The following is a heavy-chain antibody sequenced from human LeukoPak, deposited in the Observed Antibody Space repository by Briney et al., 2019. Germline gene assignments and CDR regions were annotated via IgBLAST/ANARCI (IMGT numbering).Heavy chain of an antibody. J-gene: IGHJ4*02. CDR3: ARDVVGSLDY. CDR2: IKGDESAK. D-gene: IGHD1-26*01. V-gene: IGHV3-7*01. Sequence: GGSLRLSCAASGFTFSTYWMAWVRQAPGKGLEWVANIKGDESAKHQADSVKGRFTISRDNAHNSVSLQMSSLRGEDTGVYYCARDVVGSLDYWGQGTLVTVSS. CDR1: GFTFSTYW.